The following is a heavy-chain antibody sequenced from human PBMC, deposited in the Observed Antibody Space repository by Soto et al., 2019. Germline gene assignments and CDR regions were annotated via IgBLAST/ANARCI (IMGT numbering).Heavy chain of an antibody. CDR3: ARGRTRYCSSTSCYAGYYYYYMDV. J-gene: IGHJ6*03. Sequence: VQLVESGGGVVQPGRSLRLSCAASGFTFSSYGMHWVRQAPGKGLEWVAVIWYDGSNKYYADSVKGRFTISRDNSKNTLYLQMNSLRAEGTAVYYCARGRTRYCSSTSCYAGYYYYYMDVWGKGTTVTVSS. V-gene: IGHV3-33*01. CDR1: GFTFSSYG. D-gene: IGHD2-2*01. CDR2: IWYDGSNK.